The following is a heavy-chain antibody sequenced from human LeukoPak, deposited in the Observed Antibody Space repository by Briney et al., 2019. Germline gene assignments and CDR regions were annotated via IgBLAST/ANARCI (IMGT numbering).Heavy chain of an antibody. J-gene: IGHJ3*02. V-gene: IGHV3-72*01. Sequence: PGGSLRLSCAVSGFTFSDHRMDWVRQVPGKGLQWVGRSTDKLYSYTTEYAASAKGRFTISRADSENSLYLQMNSLKTEDTAVYYCVRAGGTRGYDIWGQGTMVTVSS. CDR2: STDKLYSYTT. CDR1: GFTFSDHR. D-gene: IGHD2-15*01. CDR3: VRAGGTRGYDI.